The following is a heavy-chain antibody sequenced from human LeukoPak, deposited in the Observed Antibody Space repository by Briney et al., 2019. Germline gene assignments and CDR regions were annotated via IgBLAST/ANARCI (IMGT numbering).Heavy chain of an antibody. CDR2: INPNSGGT. V-gene: IGHV1-2*02. CDR3: ARVLGVVTMVRGVYPY. D-gene: IGHD3-10*01. CDR1: GYTFTGYY. J-gene: IGHJ4*02. Sequence: ASVKVSCKASGYTFTGYYMHWVRQAPGQGLEWMGWINPNSGGTNYAQKFQGRVTMTRDTSISTAYMELSRLRSDDTAVYYCARVLGVVTMVRGVYPYWGQGTLVTVSS.